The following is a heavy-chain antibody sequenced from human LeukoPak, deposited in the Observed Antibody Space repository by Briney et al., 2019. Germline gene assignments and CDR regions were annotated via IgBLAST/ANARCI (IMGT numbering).Heavy chain of an antibody. CDR3: ARDLDWLLFDY. V-gene: IGHV3-74*01. D-gene: IGHD3-9*01. CDR2: VKYDGSTT. CDR1: GYTFSLYW. J-gene: IGHJ4*02. Sequence: GGSLRLSCAASGYTFSLYWMHWVRHAPGKGLVWVSRVKYDGSTTTYADSVKGRFTISRDNAKNILYLQMNSLRVEDTAVYYCARDLDWLLFDYWGQGTLVTVSS.